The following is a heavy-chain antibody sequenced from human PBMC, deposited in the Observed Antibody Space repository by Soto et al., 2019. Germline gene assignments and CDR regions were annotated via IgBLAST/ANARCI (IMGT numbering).Heavy chain of an antibody. J-gene: IGHJ6*02. Sequence: GGSLRLSCAASGFTFSSYAMSWVRQAPGKGLEWVSAISGSGGSTYYADSVKGRFTISRDKSTSTAYMELSSLRSEDTAVYYCARDYYYDSSGYYHSLYYYGMDVWGQGTTVTVSS. D-gene: IGHD3-22*01. CDR1: GFTFSSYA. V-gene: IGHV3-23*01. CDR3: ARDYYYDSSGYYHSLYYYGMDV. CDR2: ISGSGGST.